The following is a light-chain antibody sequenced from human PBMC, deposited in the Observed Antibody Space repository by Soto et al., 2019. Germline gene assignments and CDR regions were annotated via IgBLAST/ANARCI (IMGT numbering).Light chain of an antibody. CDR1: QDISNY. Sequence: KKKSTTSLSASVGARVTVTCRASQDISNYLNWYKQRPGKAPKLLIYEESYLGRVFPSRVSGTRSGTHFTFAITSLQPEDVETDYRQQSESLLSTFGQGTRLDIK. CDR2: EES. V-gene: IGKV1-33*01. CDR3: QQSESLLST. J-gene: IGKJ5*01.